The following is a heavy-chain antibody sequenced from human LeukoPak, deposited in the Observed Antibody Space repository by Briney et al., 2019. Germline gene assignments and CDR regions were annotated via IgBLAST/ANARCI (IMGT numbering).Heavy chain of an antibody. D-gene: IGHD3-10*02. CDR2: ISADNGNT. J-gene: IGHJ4*02. Sequence: ASVKVSCKASGYAFTNYGIAWVRQAPGQGLEWIGWISADNGNTNFTQKFQARVTMTTDTSTRTGYMELRSLTFNDTALYYCAMLGVHGTITFTFDHCGQGCLITVSS. CDR3: AMLGVHGTITFTFDH. CDR1: GYAFTNYG. V-gene: IGHV1-18*01.